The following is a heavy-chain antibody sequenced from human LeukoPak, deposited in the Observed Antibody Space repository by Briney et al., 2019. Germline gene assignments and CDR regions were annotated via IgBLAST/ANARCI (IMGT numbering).Heavy chain of an antibody. J-gene: IGHJ6*04. Sequence: PGGSLRLSCAVSEFPFSDSWMYWVRQAPGKGLEGVANIMKDGSGISYVDSVQGRFIISRDNAKNSLYLQMNSLRVEDTAVYFCAGGNSMNVGGKGTAVTVSS. CDR3: AGGNSMNV. D-gene: IGHD1/OR15-1a*01. V-gene: IGHV3-7*03. CDR2: IMKDGSGI. CDR1: EFPFSDSW.